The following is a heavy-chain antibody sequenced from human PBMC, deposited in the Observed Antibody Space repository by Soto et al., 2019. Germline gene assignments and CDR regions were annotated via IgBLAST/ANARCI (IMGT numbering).Heavy chain of an antibody. CDR1: GASIRNYY. V-gene: IGHV4-59*01. J-gene: IGHJ6*01. CDR3: ASWTLRWLGELNYGNSYYGREV. CDR2: VYTPDYT. D-gene: IGHD3-10*01. Sequence: SSETLSLTCTVSGASIRNYYWHWFRQLPGKGLEWIGYVYTPDYTRYNSSLKIRITISVDTSKNQFSLKLSSVTAADTAVYYCASWTLRWLGELNYGNSYYGREVWGQGNTVT.